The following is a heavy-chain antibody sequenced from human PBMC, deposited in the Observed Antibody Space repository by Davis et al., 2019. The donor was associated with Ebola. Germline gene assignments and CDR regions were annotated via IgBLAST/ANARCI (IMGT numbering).Heavy chain of an antibody. J-gene: IGHJ6*02. V-gene: IGHV2-26*01. D-gene: IGHD3-16*01. Sequence: SGPTLVKPTETLTLTCTVSGFSLSDAGVGVSWIRQPPGKALEWLAHIFSTDEKSYSTSLKSRLTISKDTSKSQVVLAMTNMDPVDTATYYCARMMGGRYYYGMDVWGQGTTVTVSS. CDR3: ARMMGGRYYYGMDV. CDR1: GFSLSDAGVG. CDR2: IFSTDEK.